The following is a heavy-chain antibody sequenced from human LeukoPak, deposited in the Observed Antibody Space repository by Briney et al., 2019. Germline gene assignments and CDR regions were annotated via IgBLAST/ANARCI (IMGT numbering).Heavy chain of an antibody. V-gene: IGHV3-74*01. CDR3: AREGFGY. CDR2: INSDGRTT. J-gene: IGHJ4*02. D-gene: IGHD3-10*01. Sequence: PEGSLRLSCAASGLTFSSYWMYWVRQAPGKGLVLVSRINSDGRTTAYADSVKGRFTISRDNAKNTLYLQMNSLRAEDTAVYYCAREGFGYWGQGTLVTVSS. CDR1: GLTFSSYW.